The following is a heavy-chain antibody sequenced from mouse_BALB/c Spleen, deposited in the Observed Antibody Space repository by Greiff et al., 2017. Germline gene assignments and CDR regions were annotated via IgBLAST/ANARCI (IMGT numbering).Heavy chain of an antibody. D-gene: IGHD1-1*01. CDR3: ARYYGSRFAY. CDR1: GFNIKDTY. Sequence: VQLKESGAELVKPGASVKLSCTASGFNIKDTYMHWVKQRPEQGLEWIGRIDPANGKTKYDPKFQGKATITADTSSNTAYLQLSSLTSEDTAVYYCARYYGSRFAYWGQGTLVTVSA. J-gene: IGHJ3*01. V-gene: IGHV14-3*02. CDR2: IDPANGKT.